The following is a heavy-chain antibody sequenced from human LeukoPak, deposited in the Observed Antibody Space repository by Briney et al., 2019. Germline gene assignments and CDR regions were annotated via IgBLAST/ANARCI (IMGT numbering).Heavy chain of an antibody. CDR3: ARISTVTTSRAYYYYYYMDV. CDR1: GGSISSYY. Sequence: PSETLSLTCTVSGGSISSYYSSWIRQPAGKGLEWIGRIYTSGSTNYNPSLKSRVTMSVDTSKNQFSLKLSSVTAADTAVYYCARISTVTTSRAYYYYYYMDVWGKGTTVTVSS. J-gene: IGHJ6*03. V-gene: IGHV4-4*07. D-gene: IGHD4-17*01. CDR2: IYTSGST.